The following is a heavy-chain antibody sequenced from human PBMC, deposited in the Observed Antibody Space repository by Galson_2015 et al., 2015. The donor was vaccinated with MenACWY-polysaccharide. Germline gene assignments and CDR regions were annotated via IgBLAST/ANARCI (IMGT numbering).Heavy chain of an antibody. D-gene: IGHD1-14*01. J-gene: IGHJ2*01. CDR1: NGSITSYY. Sequence: SETLSLTCTVSNGSITSYYWSWIRQPAGKGLEWIGRIHASGSTTYNPSFKSRVTMSVDMSKNQFSLRLTSVTAADTAVYYCARRNLGNWYSDLWAVAPWSLSPQ. CDR3: ARRNLGNWYSDL. V-gene: IGHV4-4*07. CDR2: IHASGST.